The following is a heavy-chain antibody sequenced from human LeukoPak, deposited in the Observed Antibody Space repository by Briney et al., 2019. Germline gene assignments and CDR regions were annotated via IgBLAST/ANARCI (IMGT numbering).Heavy chain of an antibody. CDR3: ARGNAYYYDSRLAY. Sequence: ASVKVSCKASGYTFTSYAMHWVRQAPGQRLEWMGWINAGNGNTKYSQKFQGRVTITRDTSASTAYMELSSLRSEDTAAYYCARGNAYYYDSRLAYWGQGTLVTVSS. CDR2: INAGNGNT. D-gene: IGHD3-22*01. V-gene: IGHV1-3*01. CDR1: GYTFTSYA. J-gene: IGHJ4*02.